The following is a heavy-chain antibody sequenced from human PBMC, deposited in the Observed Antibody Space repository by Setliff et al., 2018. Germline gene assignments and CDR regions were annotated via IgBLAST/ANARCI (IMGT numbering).Heavy chain of an antibody. V-gene: IGHV4-4*07. CDR3: AREQWLDPPGYYYMDV. CDR2: TYTSGST. Sequence: PSETLSLTCTVSGGSISNYYWSWIRQPAGKGLEWIGRTYTSGSTNYNPSLKSRVTMSVDTSKNQFSLKLSSVTAADMAVYYCAREQWLDPPGYYYMDVWAKGTTVTVSS. D-gene: IGHD6-19*01. J-gene: IGHJ6*03. CDR1: GGSISNYY.